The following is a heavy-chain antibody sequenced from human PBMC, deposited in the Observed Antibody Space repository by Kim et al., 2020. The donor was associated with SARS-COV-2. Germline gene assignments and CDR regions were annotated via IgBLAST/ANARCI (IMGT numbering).Heavy chain of an antibody. J-gene: IGHJ4*02. D-gene: IGHD3-10*01. CDR3: ARALAPYGSGSYHFDY. Sequence: SVKGRFTISRDNAKNSLYLQMNSLRAEDTAVYYCARALAPYGSGSYHFDYWGQGTLVTVSS. V-gene: IGHV3-21*01.